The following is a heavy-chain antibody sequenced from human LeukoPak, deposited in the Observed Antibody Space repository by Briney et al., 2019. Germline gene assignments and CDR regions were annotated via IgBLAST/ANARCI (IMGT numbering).Heavy chain of an antibody. V-gene: IGHV3-48*01. CDR2: ISSSSSVI. CDR1: GFTFSSYS. CDR3: ARGSGSYYWDAFDI. J-gene: IGHJ3*02. D-gene: IGHD1-26*01. Sequence: GGSLRLSCAASGFTFSSYSMNWVRQAPGKGLEWVSYISSSSSVIYYADSVKGRFTISRDNAKNSLYLQMNSLRAEDTAVYYCARGSGSYYWDAFDIWGQGTMVTVSS.